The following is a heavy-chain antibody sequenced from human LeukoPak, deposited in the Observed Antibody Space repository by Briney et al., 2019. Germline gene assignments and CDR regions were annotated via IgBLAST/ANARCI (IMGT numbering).Heavy chain of an antibody. CDR2: ISSSGSTI. D-gene: IGHD4-17*01. Sequence: GGSLRLSCAASGFTFSSYELNWVRQAPGKGLEWVSYISSSGSTIYYADSVKGRFTISRDNAKNSLYLQMNSVRAEDTAVYYCARAAYGDYASGFDSGGQGTMGTVS. CDR1: GFTFSSYE. J-gene: IGHJ3*02. CDR3: ARAAYGDYASGFDS. V-gene: IGHV3-48*03.